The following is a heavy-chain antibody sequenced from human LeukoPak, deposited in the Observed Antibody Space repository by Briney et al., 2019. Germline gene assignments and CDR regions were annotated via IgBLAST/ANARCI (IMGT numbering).Heavy chain of an antibody. CDR2: ISWNSGGI. V-gene: IGHV3-9*03. CDR1: GFTFDDYA. Sequence: GRSLRLSCAASGFTFDDYAMHGVRQAPGKGLEWVSGISWNSGGIGYADSVKGRFTISRDNAKNSLYLQMNSLRAEDMALYYCARRNYYDNSGYAFDIWGQGTMVTVSS. D-gene: IGHD3-22*01. J-gene: IGHJ3*02. CDR3: ARRNYYDNSGYAFDI.